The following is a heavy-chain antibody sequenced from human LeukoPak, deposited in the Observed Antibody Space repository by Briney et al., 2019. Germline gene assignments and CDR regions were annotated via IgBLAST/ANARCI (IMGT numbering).Heavy chain of an antibody. CDR2: ISSNGGST. CDR3: ARSRTTGTPTFDP. Sequence: GGSLRLSCAASELTFSSYAMHWVRQAPGEGLEYVSAISSNGGSTYYANSVKGRFTISRDNSKNTLYLQMGSPRAEDMAVYYCARSRTTGTPTFDPWGQGTLVTVSS. CDR1: ELTFSSYA. D-gene: IGHD1-1*01. J-gene: IGHJ5*02. V-gene: IGHV3-64*01.